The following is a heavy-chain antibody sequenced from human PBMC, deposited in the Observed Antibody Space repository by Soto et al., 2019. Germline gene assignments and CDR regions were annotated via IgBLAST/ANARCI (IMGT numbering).Heavy chain of an antibody. V-gene: IGHV3-15*07. Sequence: GGSLRLSCAASGFTFTNAWLNWVRQTPGKGLEWVGRIKSNADGGTTDYAAPVKGRFTIPIDDSKNTLYLQLNSLKTEDTAVYYCATNPLYWGRGTLVTVSS. CDR3: ATNPLY. CDR1: GFTFTNAW. J-gene: IGHJ4*02. CDR2: IKSNADGGTT.